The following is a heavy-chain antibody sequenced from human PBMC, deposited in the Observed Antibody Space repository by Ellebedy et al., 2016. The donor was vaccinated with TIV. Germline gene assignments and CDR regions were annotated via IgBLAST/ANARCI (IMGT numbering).Heavy chain of an antibody. V-gene: IGHV3-7*01. CDR1: GFSFRRYW. Sequence: GESLKTSCAASGFSFRRYWMSWVRQAPGKGLEWVANIYQDGGVQYYVDSVKGRFTISRDNADNSLFLQMNSLRAEETAVYYCARRGSYGDYAVQINSWFDTWGRGTLVAVSS. CDR3: ARRGSYGDYAVQINSWFDT. J-gene: IGHJ5*02. D-gene: IGHD4-17*01. CDR2: IYQDGGVQ.